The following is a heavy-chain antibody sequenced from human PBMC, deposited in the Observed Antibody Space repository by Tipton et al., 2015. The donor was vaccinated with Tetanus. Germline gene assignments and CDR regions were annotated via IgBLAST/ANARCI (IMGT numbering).Heavy chain of an antibody. CDR2: INHRGGT. J-gene: IGHJ5*02. CDR1: GGSFSGNY. V-gene: IGHV4-34*01. CDR3: ASLPKHWLAPRGAP. D-gene: IGHD6-19*01. Sequence: VQLVQSGPEVKPSETLSLTCGVSGGSFSGNYWSWVRQAPGKGLEWIGEINHRGGTMYNPSLKSRVTISGDTSKNQFSLNLTSVTAADTAVYYCASLPKHWLAPRGAPWGQGTLVTVSS.